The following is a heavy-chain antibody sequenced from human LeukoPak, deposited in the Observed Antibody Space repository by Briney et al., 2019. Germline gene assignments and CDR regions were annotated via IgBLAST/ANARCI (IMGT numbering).Heavy chain of an antibody. CDR2: IYTSGST. CDR1: GGSFSSGSYY. Sequence: SQTLSLTCTVSGGSFSSGSYYWSWIRQPAGKGLEWIGRIYTSGSTNYNPSLKSRVTISVDTSKNQFSLKLSSATAADTAVYYCARGGYSGYGPNFDYWGQGTLVTVSS. CDR3: ARGGYSGYGPNFDY. J-gene: IGHJ4*02. V-gene: IGHV4-61*02. D-gene: IGHD5-12*01.